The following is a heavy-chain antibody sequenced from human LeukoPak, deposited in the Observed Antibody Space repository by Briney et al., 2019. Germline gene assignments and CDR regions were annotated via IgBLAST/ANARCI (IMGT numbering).Heavy chain of an antibody. Sequence: ASVKVSCKASGYTFTGYYMHWVRQAPGQGLEWMGWINPNSGGTNYAQKLQGRVTMTRDTSISTAYMELSRLRSDDTAVYYCARGGPSRVYYYYYMDVWGKGTTVTISS. CDR1: GYTFTGYY. J-gene: IGHJ6*03. CDR3: ARGGPSRVYYYYYMDV. D-gene: IGHD3-10*01. V-gene: IGHV1-2*02. CDR2: INPNSGGT.